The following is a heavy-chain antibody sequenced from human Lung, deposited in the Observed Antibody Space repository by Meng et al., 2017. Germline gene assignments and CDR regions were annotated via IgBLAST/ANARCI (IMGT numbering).Heavy chain of an antibody. V-gene: IGHV4-30-4*01. CDR1: GGFISSRNCH. CDR3: ARGQKGYFDL. J-gene: IGHJ2*01. CDR2: KYNSGSI. Sequence: HPLGTAPRLVKPTYTLSLSCPGTGGFISSRNCHWTWIRQPSGKVIEWDEHKYNSGSINYNPTLTSQTSKSLETFKNQFILKVNTATDAYTGVYYCARGQKGYFDLWGRGTLVTVSS.